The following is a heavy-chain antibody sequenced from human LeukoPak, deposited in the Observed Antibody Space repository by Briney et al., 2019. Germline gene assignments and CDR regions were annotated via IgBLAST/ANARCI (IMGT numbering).Heavy chain of an antibody. D-gene: IGHD6-6*01. J-gene: IGHJ6*03. V-gene: IGHV4-61*02. Sequence: PSETLSLTCTVSGGSISSGSYYWSWIRQPAGKGLEWIGRIYTSGSTNYNPSLKSRVTISVDTSKNQFSLKLSSVTAADTAVYYCAVEYSSSSFHYYMDVWGKGTTVTVSS. CDR2: IYTSGST. CDR3: AVEYSSSSFHYYMDV. CDR1: GGSISSGSYY.